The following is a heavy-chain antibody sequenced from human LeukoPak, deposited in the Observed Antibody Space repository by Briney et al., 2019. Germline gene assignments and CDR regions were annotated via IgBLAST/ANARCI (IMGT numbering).Heavy chain of an antibody. CDR2: IKQDGSEK. V-gene: IGHV3-7*01. D-gene: IGHD4-17*01. Sequence: GGSLRLSCAASGSTFSSYWMSWVRQAPGKGLEWVANIKQDGSEKYYVDSVKGRFTISRDNAKNSLYLQMNSLRAEDTAVYYCARDQVPVTPDPYFDYYYMDVWGKGTTVTVSS. J-gene: IGHJ6*03. CDR3: ARDQVPVTPDPYFDYYYMDV. CDR1: GSTFSSYW.